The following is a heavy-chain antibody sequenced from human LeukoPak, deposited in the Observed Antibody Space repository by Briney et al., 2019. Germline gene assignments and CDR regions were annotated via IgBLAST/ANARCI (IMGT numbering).Heavy chain of an antibody. J-gene: IGHJ5*02. CDR1: GGTFSSYA. V-gene: IGHV1-69*04. CDR2: IIPILGIA. Sequence: GASVKVSCKASGGTFSSYAISWVRQAPGQGLEWMGRIIPILGIANYAQKFQGRATITADKSTSTAYMELSSLRAEDTAVYYCAKHTIRDVWSGSRTPPWFDPWGQGTLVTVSS. CDR3: AKHTIRDVWSGSRTPPWFDP. D-gene: IGHD3-3*01.